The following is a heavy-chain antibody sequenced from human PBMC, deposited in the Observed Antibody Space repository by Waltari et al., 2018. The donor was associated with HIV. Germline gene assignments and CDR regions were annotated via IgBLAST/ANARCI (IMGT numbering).Heavy chain of an antibody. CDR1: GFKLRHYS. V-gene: IGHV3-21*04. Sequence: EVKLVESGGDLVEPGGSLTLSCETSGFKLRHYSMNWVRLSPGGRLEWVASVRRDNSDPFYVDSVKGRFTISKDDSTSSVFLHLDKLTIEDTARYFCVRDDPGFSPIDFWGQGTLVTVS. CDR2: VRRDNSDP. J-gene: IGHJ4*02. D-gene: IGHD5-12*01. CDR3: VRDDPGFSPIDF.